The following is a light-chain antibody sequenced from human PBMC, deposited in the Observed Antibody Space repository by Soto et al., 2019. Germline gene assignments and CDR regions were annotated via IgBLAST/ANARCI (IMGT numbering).Light chain of an antibody. CDR3: QQYNSYSWT. J-gene: IGKJ1*01. CDR1: QSISSW. V-gene: IGKV1-5*01. CDR2: DAS. Sequence: DIQMTQSPSTLSASVGDRDTITCRASQSISSWLAWYQQKPGKAPKLLIYDASSLKSGVPSRFSGSGSGTEFPLTISSLQPDDSAIYYCQQYNSYSWTFGQGAKVEIK.